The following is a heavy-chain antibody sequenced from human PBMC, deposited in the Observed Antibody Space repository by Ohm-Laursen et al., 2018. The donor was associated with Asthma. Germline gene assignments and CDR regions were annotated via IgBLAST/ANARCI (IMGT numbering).Heavy chain of an antibody. CDR2: GGSYYDGGLK. J-gene: IGHJ4*02. CDR1: GFTFRSYA. D-gene: IGHD3-3*01. V-gene: IGHV3-30-3*01. CDR3: ARNVMEWYLPAFDF. Sequence: SLRLSCAASGFTFRSYAMHWVRQAPGKGLEWVAVGGSYYDGGLKYYADSVNGRFTVSRDDSKNTLYLQMNSLRPDDTTVYYCARNVMEWYLPAFDFWGQGTLVTVSS.